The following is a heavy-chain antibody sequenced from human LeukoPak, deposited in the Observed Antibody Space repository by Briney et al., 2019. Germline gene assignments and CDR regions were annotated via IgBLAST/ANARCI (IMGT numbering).Heavy chain of an antibody. J-gene: IGHJ6*03. CDR2: INPNSGNT. Sequence: ASVKVSCKASGYTFTGYYMHWVRQAPGQGLEWMGWINPNSGNTGYAQKFQGRVTMTRNTSISTAYMELSSLRSEDTAVYYCARGRRGRGSYRYYYYMDVWGKGTTVTISS. V-gene: IGHV1-8*02. CDR3: ARGRRGRGSYRYYYYMDV. D-gene: IGHD3-16*02. CDR1: GYTFTGYY.